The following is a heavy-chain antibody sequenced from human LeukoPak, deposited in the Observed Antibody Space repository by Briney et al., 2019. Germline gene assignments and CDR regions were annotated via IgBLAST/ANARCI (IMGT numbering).Heavy chain of an antibody. Sequence: SETLSLTCTVSGGSISSFYWSWIRQPAGKGLEWIGRINTSGNTNYNPSLKSRVTMSIDTSKNQFSLKLNSVTAADTAVYYCARGDARIQLWSPPDSWGQGTLVTVSS. CDR2: INTSGNT. V-gene: IGHV4-4*07. J-gene: IGHJ4*02. CDR3: ARGDARIQLWSPPDS. CDR1: GGSISSFY. D-gene: IGHD5-18*01.